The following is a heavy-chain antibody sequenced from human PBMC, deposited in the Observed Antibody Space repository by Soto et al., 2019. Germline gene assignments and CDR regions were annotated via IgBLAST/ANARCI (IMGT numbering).Heavy chain of an antibody. J-gene: IGHJ4*02. D-gene: IGHD3-22*01. V-gene: IGHV1-3*01. CDR3: ARVSAAHDSSGYYPY. CDR1: GYTFTSYA. Sequence: ASVKVSCKASGYTFTSYAMHWVRQAPGQRLEWMGWINAGNGNTKYSQKFQGRVTITRDTSASTAYVELSSLRSEDTAVYYCARVSAAHDSSGYYPYWGQGTLVTVSS. CDR2: INAGNGNT.